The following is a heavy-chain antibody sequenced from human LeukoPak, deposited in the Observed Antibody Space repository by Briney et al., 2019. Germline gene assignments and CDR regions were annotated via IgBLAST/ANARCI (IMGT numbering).Heavy chain of an antibody. D-gene: IGHD6-6*01. J-gene: IGHJ4*02. Sequence: GGSLRLSCAASGFTFDDYAMHWVRQAPGKGLEWVSGISWNSGSIGYADSVKGRFTISRDNAKNSLYLQMNSLRAEVTALYYCAKESGAARGFDYWGQGTLVTVSS. CDR2: ISWNSGSI. CDR3: AKESGAARGFDY. V-gene: IGHV3-9*01. CDR1: GFTFDDYA.